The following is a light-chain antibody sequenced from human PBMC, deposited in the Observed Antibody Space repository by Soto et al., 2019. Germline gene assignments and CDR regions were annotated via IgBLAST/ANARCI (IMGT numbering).Light chain of an antibody. V-gene: IGKV1-5*03. CDR2: KAS. CDR3: QHYNSYSEA. CDR1: QTISSW. Sequence: DIQMTQSPSTLSGSVGDRVTITCRASQTISSWLAWYQQKPGKAPKLLIYKASTLKSGAPSRFSGSGSGTEFNLTISSLQPDDFATYYCQHYNSYSEAFGQGTKV. J-gene: IGKJ1*01.